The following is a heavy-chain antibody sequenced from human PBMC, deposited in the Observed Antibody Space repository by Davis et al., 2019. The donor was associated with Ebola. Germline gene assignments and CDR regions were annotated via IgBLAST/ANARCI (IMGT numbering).Heavy chain of an antibody. D-gene: IGHD1-20*01. CDR2: INHSGST. CDR3: AINWNDFYDYFDY. J-gene: IGHJ4*02. Sequence: GSLRLSCAASGFTFSSYSMNWVRQAPGKGLEWIGEINHSGSTNYNPSLKSRVTRSVDTSKNQFSLKLSSVTAADTAVYYCAINWNDFYDYFDYWGQGTLVTVSS. V-gene: IGHV4-34*08. CDR1: GFTFSSYS.